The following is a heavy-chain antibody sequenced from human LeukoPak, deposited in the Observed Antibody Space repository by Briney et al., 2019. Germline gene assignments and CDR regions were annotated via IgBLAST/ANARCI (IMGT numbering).Heavy chain of an antibody. Sequence: PGGSLRLSCAASGFTFDDYAMHWVRQAPGKGLEWVSGISWNSGSIGYADSVKGRFTISRGNAKNSLYLQMNSLRAEDTALYYCARAGTGYFDYWGQGTLVTVSS. V-gene: IGHV3-9*01. D-gene: IGHD6-19*01. J-gene: IGHJ4*02. CDR2: ISWNSGSI. CDR3: ARAGTGYFDY. CDR1: GFTFDDYA.